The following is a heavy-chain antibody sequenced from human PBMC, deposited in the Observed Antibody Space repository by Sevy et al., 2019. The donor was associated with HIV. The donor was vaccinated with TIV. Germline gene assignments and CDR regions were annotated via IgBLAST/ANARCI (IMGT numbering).Heavy chain of an antibody. CDR1: GFTFSSYG. CDR3: AKDWGPYYYDSSGYYPFAFDI. Sequence: GESLKISCAASGFTFSSYGMHWVRQAPGKGLEWVALISYDGSNKYYADSVKGRFTISRDNSKNTLYLQMNSLRADDTAVYYCAKDWGPYYYDSSGYYPFAFDIWGQGTMVTVSS. V-gene: IGHV3-30*18. D-gene: IGHD3-22*01. CDR2: ISYDGSNK. J-gene: IGHJ3*02.